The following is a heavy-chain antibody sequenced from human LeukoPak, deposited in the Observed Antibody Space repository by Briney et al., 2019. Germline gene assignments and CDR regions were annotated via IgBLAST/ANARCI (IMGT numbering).Heavy chain of an antibody. Sequence: SETLSLTCTVSGGSISSGAYFWNCIPPHPEQGLVWVGYIHYRGSTYTNPSLKSRITMSVDTSKNQFSLKLSSVTAADTAFYYSASLVTYFDNWGQGTLVTVSS. V-gene: IGHV4-31*03. CDR1: GGSISSGAYF. CDR3: ASLVTYFDN. D-gene: IGHD4-11*01. CDR2: IHYRGST. J-gene: IGHJ4*02.